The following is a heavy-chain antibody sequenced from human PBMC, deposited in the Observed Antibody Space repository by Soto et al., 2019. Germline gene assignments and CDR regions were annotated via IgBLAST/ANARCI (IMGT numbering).Heavy chain of an antibody. CDR1: GYGFATHD. Sequence: QVQLVQSGAELKSPGASVKVSCQAFGYGFATHDIAWVRQTTGQGLEWMGFINPNSGNIAYGQKFQGRVTMTRNTLMTTAYLELSSLTPDDTAIYYCARGHLDLTNVWGSYRNPPYYFDVWGQGTLVTVSS. J-gene: IGHJ4*02. CDR3: ARGHLDLTNVWGSYRNPPYYFDV. V-gene: IGHV1-8*01. D-gene: IGHD3-16*02. CDR2: INPNSGNI.